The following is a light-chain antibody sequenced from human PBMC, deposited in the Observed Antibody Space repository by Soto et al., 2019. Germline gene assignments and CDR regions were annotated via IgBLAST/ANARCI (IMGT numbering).Light chain of an antibody. V-gene: IGKV3-15*01. J-gene: IGKJ1*01. CDR2: GAS. Sequence: EIAFKQSPATLSLSPGERATLSCRASQSVSSYLAWYQQKPGQAPRLLIHGASTRATGFPARFSGSGSGTEFTLTISSLQSEDFAVYYCQQYNNWPWTFGQGTKVDIK. CDR3: QQYNNWPWT. CDR1: QSVSSY.